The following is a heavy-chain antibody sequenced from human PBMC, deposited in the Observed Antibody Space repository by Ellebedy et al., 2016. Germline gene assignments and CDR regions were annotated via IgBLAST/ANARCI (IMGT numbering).Heavy chain of an antibody. Sequence: GESLKISCKGSGYSFTSYWIGWVRQMPGKGLEWMGILYPGDSDTRYSPSFQGQVTISADKSTSTAYLQWSSLKASDTAMYYCARRASGIAAAVDYWGQGTLVTASS. V-gene: IGHV5-51*01. CDR1: GYSFTSYW. CDR2: LYPGDSDT. J-gene: IGHJ4*02. CDR3: ARRASGIAAAVDY. D-gene: IGHD6-13*01.